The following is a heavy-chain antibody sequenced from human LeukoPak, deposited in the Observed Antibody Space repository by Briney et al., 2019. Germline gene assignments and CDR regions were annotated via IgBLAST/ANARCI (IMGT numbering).Heavy chain of an antibody. CDR1: GFTFSSYE. CDR2: ISSSGSTI. D-gene: IGHD3-22*01. Sequence: GGSLRLSCAAFGFTFSSYEMNWVRQAPGKGLEWVSYISSSGSTIYYADSVKGRFTISRDNAKNSLYLQMNSLRAEDTAVYYCARSTYYYDSSGFNYAAFDIWGQGTMVTVSS. CDR3: ARSTYYYDSSGFNYAAFDI. J-gene: IGHJ3*02. V-gene: IGHV3-48*03.